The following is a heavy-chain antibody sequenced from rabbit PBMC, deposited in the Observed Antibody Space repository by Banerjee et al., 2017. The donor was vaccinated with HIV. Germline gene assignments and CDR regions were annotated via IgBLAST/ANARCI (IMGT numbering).Heavy chain of an antibody. CDR2: IYNGDGNT. D-gene: IGHD4-1*01. Sequence: QEQLVESGGGLVQSGGSLKLSCKASGFDFSNYGVSWVRQAPGKGLEWIGCIYNGDGNTYYASWVNGRFTISKTSSTTVTLQMTSLTAADTATYFCARDGSGYLWGQGTLVTVS. CDR3: ARDGSGYL. V-gene: IGHV1S47*01. CDR1: GFDFSNYG. J-gene: IGHJ3*01.